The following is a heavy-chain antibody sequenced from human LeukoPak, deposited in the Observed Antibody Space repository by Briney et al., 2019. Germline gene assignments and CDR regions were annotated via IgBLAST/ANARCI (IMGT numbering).Heavy chain of an antibody. CDR2: IYYSGST. J-gene: IGHJ4*02. Sequence: PSETLSLTCTVSGGSISSGDYYWSWIRQPPGKGLEWIGYIYYSGSTYDNPSLKSLVTISVDTSKNQFSLKLSSVTAADTAVYYCAVTYYDILTGYYKPSSFDYWGQGTLVTVSS. V-gene: IGHV4-30-4*01. CDR3: AVTYYDILTGYYKPSSFDY. CDR1: GGSISSGDYY. D-gene: IGHD3-9*01.